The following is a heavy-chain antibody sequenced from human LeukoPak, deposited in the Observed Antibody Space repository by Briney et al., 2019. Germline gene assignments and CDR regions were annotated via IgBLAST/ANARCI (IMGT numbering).Heavy chain of an antibody. Sequence: GVSLRLSCAASGFTFSSYSMSWVRQAPGKGLEWVSSISSSSSYIYYADSGKCRFTISRDSAKNSLYLQMNSLRAEDTAVYYCARVRTGSGSYYNGYYYYYMDVWGKGTTDPVSS. D-gene: IGHD3-10*01. V-gene: IGHV3-21*01. CDR2: ISSSSSYI. CDR1: GFTFSSYS. J-gene: IGHJ6*03. CDR3: ARVRTGSGSYYNGYYYYYMDV.